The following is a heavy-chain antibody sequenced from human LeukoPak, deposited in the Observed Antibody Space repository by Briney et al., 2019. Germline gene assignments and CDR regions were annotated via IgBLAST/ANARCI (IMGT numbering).Heavy chain of an antibody. CDR2: ISAYNGNT. V-gene: IGHV1-18*01. CDR3: ARDDLKGGRYSNGYYFDY. Sequence: ASVKVSCKASGYTFTSYGISWVRQAPGQGLEWMGLISAYNGNTNYAQKLQGRVTMTTDTSTSTAYMELRSLRSDDTAVYYCARDDLKGGRYSNGYYFDYWGQGTLVTVSS. J-gene: IGHJ4*02. CDR1: GYTFTSYG. D-gene: IGHD2-15*01.